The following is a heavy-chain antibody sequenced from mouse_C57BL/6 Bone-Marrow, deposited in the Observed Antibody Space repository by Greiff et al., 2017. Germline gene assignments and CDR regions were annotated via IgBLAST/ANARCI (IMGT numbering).Heavy chain of an antibody. CDR2: TFYSGIT. CDR3: ARIDSSGYYAMDY. J-gene: IGHJ4*01. CDR1: GFSINSDCY. Sequence: VQLKESGPSLVRPSQTLSLSCTVTGFSINSDCYWIWIRQFPGNNLEYIGYTFYSGITYYNPSLEIRTYITRDTSKNQFSLKLSSVTTEDTATYYCARIDSSGYYAMDYWGQGTSVTVSS. V-gene: IGHV3-3*01. D-gene: IGHD3-2*02.